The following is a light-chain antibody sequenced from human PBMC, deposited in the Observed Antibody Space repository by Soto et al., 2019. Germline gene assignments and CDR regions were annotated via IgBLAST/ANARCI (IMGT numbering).Light chain of an antibody. V-gene: IGLV1-51*01. CDR3: GTWDSSLSAEV. CDR1: SSNIGAGYD. Sequence: QLVLTQPPSVSGAPGQRVTISCTGTSSNIGAGYDVSWYQQLPGTAPKLLIYDNNKRPSGIPDRFSGSKSGTSATLGITGLQTGDEADYYCGTWDSSLSAEVFGGGTKLTVL. CDR2: DNN. J-gene: IGLJ3*02.